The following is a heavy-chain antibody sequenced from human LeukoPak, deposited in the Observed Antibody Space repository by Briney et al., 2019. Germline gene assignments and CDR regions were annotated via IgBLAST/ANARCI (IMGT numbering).Heavy chain of an antibody. D-gene: IGHD3-10*01. CDR1: GGSISSYY. CDR3: ARHYSPSKLALNWFDP. J-gene: IGHJ5*02. V-gene: IGHV4-4*07. CDR2: IYTSGST. Sequence: SETLSLTCTVSGGSISSYYWSWIRQPAGKGLEWIGRIYTSGSTNYNPSLKSRVTMSVDTSKNQFSLKLSSVTAADTAVYYCARHYSPSKLALNWFDPWGQGTLVTVSS.